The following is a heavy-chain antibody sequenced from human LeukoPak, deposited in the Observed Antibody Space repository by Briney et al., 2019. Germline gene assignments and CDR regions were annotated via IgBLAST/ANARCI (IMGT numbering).Heavy chain of an antibody. D-gene: IGHD4-23*01. CDR1: GGIYRITS. V-gene: IGHV1-69*05. CDR3: ATYGGNTAEYFQH. Sequence: ASVKVSCKISGGIYRITSITWVRQAPGQGLEWMGGIIPMSDTANCAQNFQGRVTITKDESTSTAYMELSSLIPDDTALYYCATYGGNTAEYFQHWGQGTLVTVSS. CDR2: IIPMSDTA. J-gene: IGHJ1*01.